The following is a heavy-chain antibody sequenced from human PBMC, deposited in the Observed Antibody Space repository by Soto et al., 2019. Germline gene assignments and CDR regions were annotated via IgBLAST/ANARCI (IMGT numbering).Heavy chain of an antibody. CDR3: ARFVEMATPGVDYYYYGMDV. Sequence: GASVKVSCKASGYTFTGYYMHWVRQAPGQGLEWMGWINPNSGGTNYAQKFQGWVTMTRDTSISTAYMELSRLRSDDTAVYYCARFVEMATPGVDYYYYGMDVWGQGTTVTVSS. CDR1: GYTFTGYY. CDR2: INPNSGGT. J-gene: IGHJ6*02. V-gene: IGHV1-2*04. D-gene: IGHD3-3*01.